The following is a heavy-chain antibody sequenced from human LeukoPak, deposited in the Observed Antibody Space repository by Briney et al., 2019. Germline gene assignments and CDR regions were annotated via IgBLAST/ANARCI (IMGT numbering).Heavy chain of an antibody. Sequence: PGGSLRLSCAASGFTFSSYSMNWVRQAPGKGLEWVSSISSSSSYIYYADSVKGRFTISRDNSKTTLYLQMNSLRAEDTAVYYCAKNDYYDSSGYEGFDYWGQGTLVTVSS. CDR1: GFTFSSYS. CDR2: ISSSSSYI. J-gene: IGHJ4*02. D-gene: IGHD3-22*01. CDR3: AKNDYYDSSGYEGFDY. V-gene: IGHV3-21*01.